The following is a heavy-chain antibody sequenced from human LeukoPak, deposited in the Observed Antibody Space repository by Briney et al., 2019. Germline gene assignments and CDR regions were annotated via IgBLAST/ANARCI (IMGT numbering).Heavy chain of an antibody. CDR3: ARRGFSSGWYYFDY. CDR1: GFTFSSYE. J-gene: IGHJ4*02. Sequence: GGSLRLSCAASGFTFSSYEMNWVRQAPGKGLEWVSYISSSGSTTYYADSVKGRFTISRDNAKNSLYLQMNSLRAEDTAVYYCARRGFSSGWYYFDYWGQGTLVTVSS. D-gene: IGHD6-19*01. CDR2: ISSSGSTT. V-gene: IGHV3-48*03.